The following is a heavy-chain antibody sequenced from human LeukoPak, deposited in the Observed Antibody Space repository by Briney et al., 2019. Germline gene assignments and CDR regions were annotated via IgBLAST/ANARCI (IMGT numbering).Heavy chain of an antibody. CDR2: IYGGGST. CDR1: GVTVSNNF. J-gene: IGHJ4*02. CDR3: ASWPGGWYGEDS. V-gene: IGHV3-53*01. Sequence: GGSLILSCTASGVTVSNNFMSWVRQAPGKGLEWVSVIYGGGSTYYADSVKGRFTISRDTSKNTLYLQMNSLRAEDTAVYYCASWPGGWYGEDSWGQGTLVTVSS. D-gene: IGHD6-19*01.